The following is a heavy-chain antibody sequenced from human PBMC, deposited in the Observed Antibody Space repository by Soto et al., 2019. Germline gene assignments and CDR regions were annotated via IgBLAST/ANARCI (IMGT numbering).Heavy chain of an antibody. Sequence: GGSLRLSCAASGFTFSSYAMHWVRQAPGKGLEWVAVISYDGSNKYYADSVKGRFTISRDNSKNTLYLQMNSLRAEDTAVYYCARDDSDGRFLEWFLGIMDVWGQGTTVTVSS. D-gene: IGHD3-3*01. V-gene: IGHV3-30-3*01. J-gene: IGHJ6*02. CDR1: GFTFSSYA. CDR2: ISYDGSNK. CDR3: ARDDSDGRFLEWFLGIMDV.